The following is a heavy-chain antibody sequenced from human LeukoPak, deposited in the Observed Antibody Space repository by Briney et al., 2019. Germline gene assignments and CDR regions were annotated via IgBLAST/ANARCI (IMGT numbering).Heavy chain of an antibody. D-gene: IGHD4-17*01. J-gene: IGHJ4*02. CDR2: IKQDGSEK. V-gene: IGHV3-7*03. Sequence: PGGSLRLSCAASGFTFSSYWMSWVRQAPGKGLGWVANIKQDGSEKYYVDSVKGRFTISRDNAKNSLYLQMNSLRAEDTAVYYCARDPTYYGDYPFFPDYWGQGTLVTVSS. CDR1: GFTFSSYW. CDR3: ARDPTYYGDYPFFPDY.